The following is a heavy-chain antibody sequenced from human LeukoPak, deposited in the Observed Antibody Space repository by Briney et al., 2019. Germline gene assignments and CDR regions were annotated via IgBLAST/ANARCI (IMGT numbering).Heavy chain of an antibody. CDR1: GFTFSSYA. V-gene: IGHV3-30-3*01. J-gene: IGHJ6*02. D-gene: IGHD3-22*01. CDR3: ARASYYYDSSAPSYYGMDV. Sequence: GGSLSLSCAASGFTFSSYAMHWVRQAPGKGLEWVAVISYDGSYKYYADSVKGRFTISRDNSKNTLYLQMNSLRAEDTAVYYCARASYYYDSSAPSYYGMDVWGQGTTVTVSS. CDR2: ISYDGSYK.